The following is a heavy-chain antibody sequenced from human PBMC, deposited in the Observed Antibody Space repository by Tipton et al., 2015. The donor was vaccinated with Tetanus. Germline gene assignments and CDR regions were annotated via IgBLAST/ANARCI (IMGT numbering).Heavy chain of an antibody. CDR2: IDPSDSYT. CDR3: ARAYCTNGVCYLGYDAFDI. J-gene: IGHJ3*02. V-gene: IGHV5-10-1*01. D-gene: IGHD2-8*01. Sequence: QLVQSGAEVKKPGESLRISCKGSGYSFTSYWISWVRQMPGKGLEWMGRIDPSDSYTNYSPPFQGHVTISADKSISTAYLQWSSLKASDPAMYYCARAYCTNGVCYLGYDAFDIWGQGTMVTVSS. CDR1: GYSFTSYW.